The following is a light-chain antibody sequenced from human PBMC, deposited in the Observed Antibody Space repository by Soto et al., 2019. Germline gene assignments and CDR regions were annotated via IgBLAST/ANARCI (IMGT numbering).Light chain of an antibody. V-gene: IGLV2-14*01. Sequence: QSVLTQPASVSGSPGQSITISCTGTSSDVGGYNYVSWYQQHPGKAPKLMIYEVSNRPSGASNRFSGSKSGNTASLTISGLQAEDEADYYCSSYTRNSTLVFGGGTKVTVL. CDR1: SSDVGGYNY. J-gene: IGLJ2*01. CDR2: EVS. CDR3: SSYTRNSTLV.